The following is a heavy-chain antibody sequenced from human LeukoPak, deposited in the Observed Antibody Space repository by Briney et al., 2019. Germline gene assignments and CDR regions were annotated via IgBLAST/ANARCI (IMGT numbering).Heavy chain of an antibody. CDR2: IKQDGSEE. CDR3: ARSYISPNWFDP. D-gene: IGHD3-16*01. J-gene: IGHJ5*02. CDR1: GFIFNNYW. Sequence: GGSLRLSCEASGFIFNNYWMSWLRQTPGKGLEWVANIKQDGSEEYYLDSVKGRFSVSRDNGKDSLYLQMNSLRAEDTAIYYCARSYISPNWFDPWGQGTLVTVSS. V-gene: IGHV3-7*01.